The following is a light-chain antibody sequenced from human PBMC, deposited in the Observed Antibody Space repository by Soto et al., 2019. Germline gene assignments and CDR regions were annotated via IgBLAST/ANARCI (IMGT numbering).Light chain of an antibody. CDR3: QKCNSPPPFT. V-gene: IGKV1-27*01. CDR2: AAS. J-gene: IGKJ3*01. CDR1: QDISNY. Sequence: DIQMTQSPSSLSASVGDRVTTTCRASQDISNYLAWYQQRPGEVPKLLIYAASTLHSGVPSRFSGSGSGTDFTLTISSLQPEDAATYFCQKCNSPPPFTFGPGTKVDIK.